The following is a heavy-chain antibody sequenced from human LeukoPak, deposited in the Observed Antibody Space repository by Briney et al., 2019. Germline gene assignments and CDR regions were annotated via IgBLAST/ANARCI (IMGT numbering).Heavy chain of an antibody. Sequence: GGSLRLSCAASGFTFSSNWMSWVRQAPGKGLEWVANIKQDGSEKYYVDSVKGRFTISRDNAKNSLYLQMNSLRAEDTAVYYCAREVTPYYWGQGTLVTVSS. D-gene: IGHD4-23*01. CDR2: IKQDGSEK. CDR3: AREVTPYY. V-gene: IGHV3-7*01. CDR1: GFTFSSNW. J-gene: IGHJ4*02.